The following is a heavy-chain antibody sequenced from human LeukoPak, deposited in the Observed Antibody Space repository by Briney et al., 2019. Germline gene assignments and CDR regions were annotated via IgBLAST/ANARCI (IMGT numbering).Heavy chain of an antibody. CDR1: GFTFNNFA. Sequence: GGSLRLSCAASGFTFNNFAMSWVRQAPGKGLEWVSATSGSGGGTYYADSVKGRFTISRDNSKNTLYLQMNSLRADDTALYYCAKRGSYDFWSGYYYDYWGRGTPVTVSS. J-gene: IGHJ4*02. CDR3: AKRGSYDFWSGYYYDY. D-gene: IGHD3-3*01. V-gene: IGHV3-23*01. CDR2: TSGSGGGT.